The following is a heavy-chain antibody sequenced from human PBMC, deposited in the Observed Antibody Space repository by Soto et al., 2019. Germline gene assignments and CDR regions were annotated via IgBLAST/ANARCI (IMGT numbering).Heavy chain of an antibody. CDR1: GGTFSSYA. J-gene: IGHJ6*02. V-gene: IGHV1-69*13. Sequence: SVKVSCKASGGTFSSYAISWVRQAPGQGLEWMGGIIPIFGTANYAQKFQGRVTITADESTSTAYMELSSLRSEDTAVYYCAGRLDKYYYYYYGMDVWGQGTTVTVFS. CDR3: AGRLDKYYYYYYGMDV. D-gene: IGHD1-26*01. CDR2: IIPIFGTA.